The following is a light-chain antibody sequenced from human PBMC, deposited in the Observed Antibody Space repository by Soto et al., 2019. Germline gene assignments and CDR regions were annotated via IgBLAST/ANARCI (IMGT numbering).Light chain of an antibody. J-gene: IGLJ2*01. V-gene: IGLV1-40*01. CDR2: GNS. CDR3: QSYDSSLDVV. Sequence: QSVLTQQPSVSGAPGQRVTISCTGSSSNIGAGYDVHWYQQLPGTAPKLLIYGNSNRPSGVPDRFSGSKSGTSASLAITGLQAEDEADYYCQSYDSSLDVVFGVGTKLTVL. CDR1: SSNIGAGYD.